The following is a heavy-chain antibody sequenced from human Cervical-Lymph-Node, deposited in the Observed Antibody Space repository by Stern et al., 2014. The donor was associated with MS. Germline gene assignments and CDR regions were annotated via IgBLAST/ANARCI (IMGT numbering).Heavy chain of an antibody. CDR2: LYWNADK. J-gene: IGHJ6*02. CDR3: SPDVTRSGYGMDV. V-gene: IGHV2-5*01. D-gene: IGHD3-22*01. Sequence: QLTLKESGPTLVKPTQTLTLTCTFSGLSLSTSEVAVGWIRQPPGKALEWLALLYWNADKYYSPYLKSRPTITHDTSPNHAAPTMTNMDPEDTGTYYCSPDVTRSGYGMDVWGQGTTVTVS. CDR1: GLSLSTSEVA.